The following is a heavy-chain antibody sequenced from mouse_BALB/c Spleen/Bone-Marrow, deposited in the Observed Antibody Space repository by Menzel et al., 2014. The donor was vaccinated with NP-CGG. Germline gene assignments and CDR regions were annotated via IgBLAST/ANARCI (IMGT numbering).Heavy chain of an antibody. J-gene: IGHJ4*01. D-gene: IGHD2-3*01. CDR3: ARWLLGYAMDY. Sequence: QVQLKESGAELVKPGASVKPSCQASGYTFTSYWMHWVKQKPGQGLEGIGKIDHSASYTNYNQKFKGKATVTVDKSSSTAYMQLSSLTSEDSAVYYCARWLLGYAMDYLGQGTSVTVSS. CDR2: IDHSASYT. V-gene: IGHV1-69*02. CDR1: GYTFTSYW.